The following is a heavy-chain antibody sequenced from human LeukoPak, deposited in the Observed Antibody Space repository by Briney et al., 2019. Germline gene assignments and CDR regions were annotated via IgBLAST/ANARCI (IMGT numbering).Heavy chain of an antibody. V-gene: IGHV1-2*02. D-gene: IGHD1-26*01. CDR1: GYTFTGYY. CDR3: ARDLRGVGATTSWFDP. Sequence: GASVKVSCKASGYTFTGYYMHWVRQAPGQGLEWMGWINPNSGGANYAQKFQGRVTMTRDTSISTAYMELSRLRSDDTAVYYCARDLRGVGATTSWFDPWGQGTLVTVSS. CDR2: INPNSGGA. J-gene: IGHJ5*02.